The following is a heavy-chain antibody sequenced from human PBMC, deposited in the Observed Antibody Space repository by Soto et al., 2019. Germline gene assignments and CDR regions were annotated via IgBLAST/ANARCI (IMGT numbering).Heavy chain of an antibody. Sequence: GGSLRLSCAASGFTFSSYSMNCVRQAPGKGLEWVSSISSSSYIYYADSVKGRFTISRDNAKNSLYLQMNSLRAEDTAVYYCARDNEVAADFWSGSLNWFDPWGQGTLVTVSS. D-gene: IGHD3-3*01. CDR2: ISSSSYI. J-gene: IGHJ5*02. CDR1: GFTFSSYS. V-gene: IGHV3-21*01. CDR3: ARDNEVAADFWSGSLNWFDP.